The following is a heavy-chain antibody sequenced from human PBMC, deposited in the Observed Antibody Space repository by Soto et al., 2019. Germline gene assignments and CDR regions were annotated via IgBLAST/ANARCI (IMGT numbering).Heavy chain of an antibody. V-gene: IGHV1-8*01. CDR1: GYTFTSYD. J-gene: IGHJ4*02. D-gene: IGHD3-22*01. CDR3: AREKVTSGYPD. Sequence: QVQLVQPGAEVKKPGASVKVSCKASGYTFTSYDINWVRQATGQGLEWMGWMNPNSGNTAYAQKFQGSISITRKTAISTVYMELSSLRPEETAVYYCAREKVTSGYPDWGQGTLVNVSS. CDR2: MNPNSGNT.